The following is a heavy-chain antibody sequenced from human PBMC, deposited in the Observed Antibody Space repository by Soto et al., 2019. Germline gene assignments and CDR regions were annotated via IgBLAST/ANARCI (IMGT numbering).Heavy chain of an antibody. J-gene: IGHJ6*02. CDR3: ARDSGYSYEAYYYYGMDV. Sequence: ASVKVSCKAFGYTFTGYYMHWVRQAPGQGLEWMGWINPNSGGTNYAQKFQGWVTMTRDTSISTAYMELSRLRSDDTAVYYCARDSGYSYEAYYYYGMDVWGQGTTVTVSS. CDR1: GYTFTGYY. V-gene: IGHV1-2*04. D-gene: IGHD5-18*01. CDR2: INPNSGGT.